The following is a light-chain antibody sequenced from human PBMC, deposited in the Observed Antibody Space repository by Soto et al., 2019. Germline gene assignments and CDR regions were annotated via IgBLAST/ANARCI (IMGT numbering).Light chain of an antibody. CDR1: QTISRR. CDR3: HPRA. CDR2: DAS. V-gene: IGKV1-5*01. Sequence: MQLTQTPSNWSSSFGDEVTITCRASQTISRRLAWYQQKPGGAPKLLIYDASTLESGVPSRFSGSGSETEFTLTTSRLQPDDVATSFCHPRAFGQGTRLEI. J-gene: IGKJ5*01.